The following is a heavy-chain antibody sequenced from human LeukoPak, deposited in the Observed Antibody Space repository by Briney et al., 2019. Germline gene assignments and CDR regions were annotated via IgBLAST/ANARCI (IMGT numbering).Heavy chain of an antibody. CDR2: INHSGST. CDR1: GGSFSGYY. V-gene: IGHV4-34*01. J-gene: IGHJ6*03. CDR3: ARDPALRYYYYYMDV. Sequence: SETLSLTCAVYGGSFSGYYWSWIRQPPGKGLEWIGEINHSGSTNYNPSLKSRVTISVDTSKNQFSLKLSSVTAADTAVYYCARDPALRYYYYYMDVWGKGTTVTVSS.